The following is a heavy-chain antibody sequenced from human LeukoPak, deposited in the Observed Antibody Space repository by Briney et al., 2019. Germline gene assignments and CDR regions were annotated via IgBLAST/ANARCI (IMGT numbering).Heavy chain of an antibody. Sequence: ASVSVSFKASGCTFTSYAMYWVRQARGQRLDWMGWINAGNGKTKYSQKFQGRVTITRDTSARTDYMELSRLRSEATAVYYCARRRCSSTSWSSATLEYWGQGPVVTVSS. CDR1: GCTFTSYA. J-gene: IGHJ4*02. CDR2: INAGNGKT. D-gene: IGHD2-2*01. CDR3: ARRRCSSTSWSSATLEY. V-gene: IGHV1-3*01.